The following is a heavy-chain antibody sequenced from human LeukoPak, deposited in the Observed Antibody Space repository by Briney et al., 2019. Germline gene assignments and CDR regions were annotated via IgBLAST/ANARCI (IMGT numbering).Heavy chain of an antibody. J-gene: IGHJ4*02. D-gene: IGHD6-13*01. CDR2: IYYSGTT. V-gene: IGHV4-61*01. CDR1: AASVSTGSYY. Sequence: SETLSLTCTVSAASVSTGSYYWSWIRQPPGKGLEWIGSIYYSGTTNYNPSLKSRGTISLDTSKNQFSLKLSSVTAADTAVYYCARDRSISWFYYWGQGTLVTVSS. CDR3: ARDRSISWFYY.